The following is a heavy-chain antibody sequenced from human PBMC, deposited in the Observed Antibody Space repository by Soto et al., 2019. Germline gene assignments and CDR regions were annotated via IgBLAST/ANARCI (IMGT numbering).Heavy chain of an antibody. CDR2: ISWNSGNI. V-gene: IGHV3-9*01. CDR3: ARESNAHFDY. Sequence: FPTLSCAASGFTCDEYAVYWVRQVLGKGLEWVSSISWNSGNIGYADSVKGRFTISRDNTKNSLYLQMNSLRAEDTALYYCARESNAHFDYWGQGTMVTVSS. J-gene: IGHJ4*02. CDR1: GFTCDEYA. D-gene: IGHD7-27*01.